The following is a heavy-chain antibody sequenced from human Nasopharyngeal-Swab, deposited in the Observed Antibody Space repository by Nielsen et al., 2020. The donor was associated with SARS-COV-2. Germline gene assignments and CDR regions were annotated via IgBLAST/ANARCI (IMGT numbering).Heavy chain of an antibody. J-gene: IGHJ4*02. CDR1: GFTFSCYT. CDR3: VRDNWGFDS. Sequence: GESLKISCAASGFTFSCYTMHWVRQAPGKGPEWVSSISYTSRYIYSADSLRGRFAISRDNTKNSLYLQMSSLRPEDTAVYYCVRDNWGFDSWGQGTLVTVSS. V-gene: IGHV3-21*06. D-gene: IGHD7-27*01. CDR2: ISYTSRYI.